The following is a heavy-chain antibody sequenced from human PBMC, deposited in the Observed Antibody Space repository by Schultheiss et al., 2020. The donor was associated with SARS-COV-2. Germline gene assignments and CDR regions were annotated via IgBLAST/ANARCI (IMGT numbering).Heavy chain of an antibody. Sequence: SETLSLTCTVSGGSISSFYWSWIRQPPGRGLEWIGYIYYSGSTNYNPSLKSRVTISVDTSKNQFSLKLTSVTAADTAVYFCARGKWGVGYFDYWGQGMLVTVSS. CDR1: GGSISSFY. V-gene: IGHV4-59*01. D-gene: IGHD3-10*01. J-gene: IGHJ4*02. CDR3: ARGKWGVGYFDY. CDR2: IYYSGST.